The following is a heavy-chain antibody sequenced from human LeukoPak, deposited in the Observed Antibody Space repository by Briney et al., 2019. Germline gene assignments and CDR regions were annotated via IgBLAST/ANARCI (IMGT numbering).Heavy chain of an antibody. Sequence: GGSLRLSCAASGFIFSNYAMSWVRQAPGKGLEWVANIKQDGSEKYYVDSVKGRFTISRDNAKNSLYLQMNSLRAEDTAVYYCAKVRVSIAVALKPDFDYWGQGTLVTVSS. CDR3: AKVRVSIAVALKPDFDY. CDR1: GFIFSNYA. CDR2: IKQDGSEK. D-gene: IGHD6-19*01. V-gene: IGHV3-7*03. J-gene: IGHJ4*02.